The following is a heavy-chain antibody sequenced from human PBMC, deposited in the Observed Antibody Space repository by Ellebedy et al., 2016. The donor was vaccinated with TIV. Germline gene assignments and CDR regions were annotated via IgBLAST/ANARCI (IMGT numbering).Heavy chain of an antibody. CDR3: ARDGNDYGVSGAAFDI. CDR2: ISYDGSHK. J-gene: IGHJ3*02. V-gene: IGHV3-30*03. D-gene: IGHD4-17*01. CDR1: GFTITSYG. Sequence: GESLKISCAVSGFTITSYGMHWVRQAPGKGLEWVAVISYDGSHKYYADSVKGRLTISRDNSKNTLYLQMNSLRAEDKAVYYCARDGNDYGVSGAAFDIWGQGTMVTVSS.